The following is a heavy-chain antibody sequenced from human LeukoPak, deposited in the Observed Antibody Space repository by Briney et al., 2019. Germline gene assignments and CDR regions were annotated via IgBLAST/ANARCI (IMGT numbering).Heavy chain of an antibody. J-gene: IGHJ3*02. CDR3: ARGPHGDYGVRAFDI. Sequence: SETLSLTCAVSGDSISTNHWWSWVRQPPGKGLEWIGEVYHSGSTNYNPSLKSRVAISVDKSKNLFSLKLTSVTAADTAMYYCARGPHGDYGVRAFDIWGQGTMVTVSS. CDR2: VYHSGST. V-gene: IGHV4-4*02. CDR1: GDSISTNHW. D-gene: IGHD4-17*01.